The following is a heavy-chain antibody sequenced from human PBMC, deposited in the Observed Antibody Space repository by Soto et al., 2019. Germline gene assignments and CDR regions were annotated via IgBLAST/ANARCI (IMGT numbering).Heavy chain of an antibody. Sequence: GGSLRLSCAASGFTFSDYYMSWIRQAPGKGREWVSSISGSGSYRTYADSVKGRFSISRDDAKKSLYLQMSSLRAEDTAIYFCARMADGYNYRFDYWGQGTLVTVSS. CDR1: GFTFSDYY. CDR3: ARMADGYNYRFDY. J-gene: IGHJ4*02. CDR2: ISGSGSYR. D-gene: IGHD5-12*01. V-gene: IGHV3-11*06.